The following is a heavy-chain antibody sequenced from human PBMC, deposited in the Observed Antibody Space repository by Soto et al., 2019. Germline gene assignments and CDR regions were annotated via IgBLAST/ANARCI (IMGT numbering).Heavy chain of an antibody. CDR1: GFTFDDYA. J-gene: IGHJ4*02. CDR3: AKDSAGYSSGWYVY. V-gene: IGHV3-9*01. CDR2: ISWNSGSI. Sequence: LRLSCAASGFTFDDYAMHWVRQAPGKGLEWVSGISWNSGSIGYADSVKGRFTISRDNAKNSLYLQMNSLRAEDTALYYCAKDSAGYSSGWYVYWGQGTLVTVSS. D-gene: IGHD6-19*01.